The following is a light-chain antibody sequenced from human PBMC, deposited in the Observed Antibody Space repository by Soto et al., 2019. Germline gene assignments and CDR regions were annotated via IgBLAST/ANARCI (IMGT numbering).Light chain of an antibody. CDR2: DNH. CDR1: SSSVGINT. Sequence: QSVLTHPPSASGTPGQRGTFSRSGSSSSVGINTVNWYRQLPGTAPQLLISDNHRRPSEVPGRFSGSKSGTSGYLGISLLQSEDEATYFCAALDVSLNGFVFATGPKVTVL. V-gene: IGLV1-44*01. J-gene: IGLJ1*01. CDR3: AALDVSLNGFV.